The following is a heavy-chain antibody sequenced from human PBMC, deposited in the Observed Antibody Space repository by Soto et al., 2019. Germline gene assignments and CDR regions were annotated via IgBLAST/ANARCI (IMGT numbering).Heavy chain of an antibody. V-gene: IGHV4-39*01. J-gene: IGHJ4*02. CDR2: VHYSGST. CDR3: ATFSGATYGDYGGGINY. CDR1: GGSISGSSYY. D-gene: IGHD4-17*01. Sequence: SETLSLTCTVSGGSISGSSYYWGWIRQPPGKGLECIGSVHYSGSTDYNPSLKSRVTISVDTSKNQFSLKLTYVTAADTAVYFCATFSGATYGDYGGGINYCGQRPLVTVFS.